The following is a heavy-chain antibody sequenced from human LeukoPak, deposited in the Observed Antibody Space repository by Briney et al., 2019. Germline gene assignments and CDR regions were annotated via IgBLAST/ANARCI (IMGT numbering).Heavy chain of an antibody. V-gene: IGHV3-30*03. J-gene: IGHJ4*02. CDR1: GFTFSSYG. Sequence: GGSLRLSCAASGFTFSSYGMHWVRQAPGKGLEWVAVISYDGSNKYYADSVKGRFTISRDNSKNTLYLQMNSLRAEDTAVYCCARDPSHYWGQGTLVTVSS. CDR3: ARDPSHY. CDR2: ISYDGSNK.